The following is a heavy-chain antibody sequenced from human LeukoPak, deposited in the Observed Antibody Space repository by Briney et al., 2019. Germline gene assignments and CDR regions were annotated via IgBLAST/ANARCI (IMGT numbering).Heavy chain of an antibody. V-gene: IGHV4-59*01. CDR2: IYYSGST. CDR3: ARDKGGGYSDY. J-gene: IGHJ4*02. Sequence: SETLSLTCTVSGGSISSYYWSWIRQPPGKGLEWIGYIYYSGSTNYNPSLKSRVTIYLDTSKNQFSLKLNSVTAADTAVYYCARDKGGGYSDYWGQGTLVTVSS. D-gene: IGHD3-16*01. CDR1: GGSISSYY.